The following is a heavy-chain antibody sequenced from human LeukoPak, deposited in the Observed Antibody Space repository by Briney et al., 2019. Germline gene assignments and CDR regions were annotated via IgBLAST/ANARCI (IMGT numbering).Heavy chain of an antibody. CDR3: ARDLAVAGTY. CDR1: GFTVSSNS. J-gene: IGHJ4*02. V-gene: IGHV3-21*01. Sequence: GGSLRLSCTVSGFTVSSNSMNWVRQAPGKGLEWVSSISSSSSYIYYADSVKGRFTISRDNAKNSLYLQMNSLRAEDTAVYYCARDLAVAGTYWGQGTLVTVSS. D-gene: IGHD6-19*01. CDR2: ISSSSSYI.